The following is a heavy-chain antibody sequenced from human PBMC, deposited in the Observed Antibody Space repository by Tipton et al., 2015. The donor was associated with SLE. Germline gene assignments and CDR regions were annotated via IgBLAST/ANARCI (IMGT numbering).Heavy chain of an antibody. V-gene: IGHV4-34*01. CDR3: ARDNTMIVVGAFDT. CDR1: AGSFSGYY. J-gene: IGHJ3*02. Sequence: TLSLTCAVYAGSFSGYYWSWIRQPPGKGLEWIGEINHSGSTNYNPSLTSRVTISVDTPKNQFSLKLSSVTAADTAVYYCARDNTMIVVGAFDTWGQGTMVTVSS. CDR2: INHSGST. D-gene: IGHD3-22*01.